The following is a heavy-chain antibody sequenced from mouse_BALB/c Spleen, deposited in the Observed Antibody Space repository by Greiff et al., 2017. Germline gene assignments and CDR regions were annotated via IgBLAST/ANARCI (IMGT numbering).Heavy chain of an antibody. Sequence: QVQLKESGPGLVAPSQSLSITCTVSGFSLTSYGVHWVRQPPGKGLEWLGVIWAGGSTNYNSALMSRLSISKDNSKSQVFLKMNSLQTDDTAMYYCARYSRYYYGSSYYAMDYWGQGTSVTVSS. CDR2: IWAGGST. CDR1: GFSLTSYG. J-gene: IGHJ4*01. D-gene: IGHD1-1*01. CDR3: ARYSRYYYGSSYYAMDY. V-gene: IGHV2-9*02.